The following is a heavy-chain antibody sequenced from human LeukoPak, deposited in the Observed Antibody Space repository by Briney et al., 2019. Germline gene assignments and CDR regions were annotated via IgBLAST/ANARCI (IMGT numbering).Heavy chain of an antibody. J-gene: IGHJ3*02. CDR1: GGTFSSYA. D-gene: IGHD2-21*02. CDR2: IIPIFGTA. Sequence: SSVKVSCKASGGTFSSYAISWVRQAPGQGLEWMGGIIPIFGTANYAQKFQGRVTITTDESTSTAYMESSSLRSEDTAVYYCARGLRFYVVVTAGTAFDIWGQGTMVTVSS. V-gene: IGHV1-69*05. CDR3: ARGLRFYVVVTAGTAFDI.